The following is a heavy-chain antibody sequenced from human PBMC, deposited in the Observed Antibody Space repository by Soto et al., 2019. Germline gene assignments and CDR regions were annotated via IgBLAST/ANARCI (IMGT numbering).Heavy chain of an antibody. V-gene: IGHV1-69*01. D-gene: IGHD3-3*01. CDR1: GGTFSSYA. Sequence: QVQLVQSGAEVKKPGSSVKVSCKASGGTFSSYAISWVRQAPGQGLEWMGGIIPIFGTANYAQKFQGRVTITADESTSTAYMELSSLRSEDTAVYYCASGRRYYDFWSGYYPDSSYYYGMAVWGQGPTVTVSS. J-gene: IGHJ6*02. CDR3: ASGRRYYDFWSGYYPDSSYYYGMAV. CDR2: IIPIFGTA.